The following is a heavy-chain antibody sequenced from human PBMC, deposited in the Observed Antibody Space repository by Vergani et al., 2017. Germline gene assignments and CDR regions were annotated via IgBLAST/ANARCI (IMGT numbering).Heavy chain of an antibody. CDR1: GFSLSTSGVG. CDR2: IYWNGDN. Sequence: QITLKESGPTLVKPTQTLTLTCTFSGFSLSTSGVGVGWIRQPPGKALEWFALIYWNGDNRYSPSLKSRLTITKDTSKNQVVLTMTNMDPVDTATYYCAHSGWRAINAAARESIAAPFDYWGQGTLVTVSS. D-gene: IGHD6-6*01. J-gene: IGHJ4*02. CDR3: AHSGWRAINAAARESIAAPFDY. V-gene: IGHV2-5*01.